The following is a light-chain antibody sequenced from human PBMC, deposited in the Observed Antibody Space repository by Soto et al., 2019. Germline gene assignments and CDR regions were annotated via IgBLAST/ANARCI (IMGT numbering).Light chain of an antibody. CDR1: QSISSW. Sequence: DIQMTQSPSTLSASVGDRVTITCRASQSISSWLAWYQQKPGKAPKLLIYDASSLESGVPSRFSGSGSGTEFTLTISSLQPDDYATYYCQKYNSYSVTFGQGTKV. CDR2: DAS. CDR3: QKYNSYSVT. J-gene: IGKJ1*01. V-gene: IGKV1-5*01.